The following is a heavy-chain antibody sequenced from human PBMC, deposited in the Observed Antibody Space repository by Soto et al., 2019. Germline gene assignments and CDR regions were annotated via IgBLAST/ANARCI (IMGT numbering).Heavy chain of an antibody. CDR1: GFTFSNYA. CDR2: ISSSGDDT. Sequence: EVQLLESGGGLVQPGGSVRLSCAASGFTFSNYAMNWVRQAPGKGLEWVSSISSSGDDTYYPDSVKGRFTISRDNSRNTLYLQMNSLRAEDTAIYFCAKNGYEYSTSSPWFDPWGQGTLVTVSS. D-gene: IGHD6-6*01. CDR3: AKNGYEYSTSSPWFDP. J-gene: IGHJ5*02. V-gene: IGHV3-23*01.